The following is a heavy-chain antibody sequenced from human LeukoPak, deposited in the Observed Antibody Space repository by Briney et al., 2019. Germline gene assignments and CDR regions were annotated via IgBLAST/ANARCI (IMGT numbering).Heavy chain of an antibody. CDR2: ISSSSSTI. Sequence: PGGSLRLSCAASGFTFSSYSMNWVRQAPGKGLEWVSYISSSSSTIYYADSVKGRFTISRDNAKNSLYLQMNSLRAEDTAVYYCARERGSSWYRSSFDYWGQGTLVTVSS. CDR1: GFTFSSYS. V-gene: IGHV3-48*01. CDR3: ARERGSSWYRSSFDY. J-gene: IGHJ4*02. D-gene: IGHD6-13*01.